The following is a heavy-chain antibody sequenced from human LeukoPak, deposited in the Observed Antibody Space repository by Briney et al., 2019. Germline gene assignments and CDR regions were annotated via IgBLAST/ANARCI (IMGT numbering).Heavy chain of an antibody. V-gene: IGHV3-23*01. CDR1: GFTFSSYA. CDR2: ITGTGGST. D-gene: IGHD2-2*01. Sequence: GGSLRLPCAASGFTFSSYAMSWVRQAPGKGLEWVSAITGTGGSTYYADSVKGRFTISRDNSKNTLYLQMNSLRAEDTAVYYCATRGYCSGTSCYAPQPWGQGTLVTVSS. J-gene: IGHJ5*02. CDR3: ATRGYCSGTSCYAPQP.